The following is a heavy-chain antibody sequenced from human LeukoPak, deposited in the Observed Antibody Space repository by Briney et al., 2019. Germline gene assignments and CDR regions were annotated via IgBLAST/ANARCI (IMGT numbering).Heavy chain of an antibody. CDR2: IKQDGSEK. CDR3: ARDAGSGSYYPTKFDY. Sequence: PGGSLRLSCAASGFTFSSYWMSWVRQAPGKGLEWVANIKQDGSEKYYVDSVKGRFTISRDNAKNSLYLQMNSLRAEDTAVYYCARDAGSGSYYPTKFDYWGQGTLVTVSS. J-gene: IGHJ4*02. V-gene: IGHV3-7*01. D-gene: IGHD3-10*01. CDR1: GFTFSSYW.